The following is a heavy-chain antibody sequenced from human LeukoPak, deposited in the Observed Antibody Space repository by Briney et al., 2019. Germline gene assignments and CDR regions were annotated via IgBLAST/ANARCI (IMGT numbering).Heavy chain of an antibody. V-gene: IGHV4-39*01. CDR2: IYYSGST. J-gene: IGHJ3*02. Sequence: KPSETLSLTRTVSGGSISISSYYWGWIRQPPGKGLEWIGNIYYSGSTCYNPSLKSRVPISVDTSKNQFSLKLSSVTAADTAVYYCARLPRGGVSSSVGCPNAFDIWGQGTMVTVSS. D-gene: IGHD2-15*01. CDR1: GGSISISSYY. CDR3: ARLPRGGVSSSVGCPNAFDI.